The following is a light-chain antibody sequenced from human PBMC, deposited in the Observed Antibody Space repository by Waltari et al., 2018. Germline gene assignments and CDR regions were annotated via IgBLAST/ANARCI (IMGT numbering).Light chain of an antibody. V-gene: IGKV4-1*01. Sequence: DIVMTQSPDSLAVSLGERATINCKSSQSVLYSSNNKNYLAWYQQKAGQPPKVPIYWASTRESGVPDRFSGSGSGTDFTLTISSLQAEDVALYYCQQYYNTPFTFGPGTKVDIK. J-gene: IGKJ3*01. CDR1: QSVLYSSNNKNY. CDR2: WAS. CDR3: QQYYNTPFT.